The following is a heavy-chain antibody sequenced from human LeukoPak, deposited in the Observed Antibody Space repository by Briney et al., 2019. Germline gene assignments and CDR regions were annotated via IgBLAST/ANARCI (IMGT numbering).Heavy chain of an antibody. D-gene: IGHD3-10*01. CDR3: ATDRSVTMVVDY. V-gene: IGHV4-38-2*02. J-gene: IGHJ4*02. CDR2: IYHSGSP. CDR1: GYSISSGYF. Sequence: SETLSLTCTVSGYSISSGYFWVWIRQPPGKGQEWIGSIYHSGSPYYNPSLKSRVTISVDTSKNQFSLKLTSVTAADTAVYYCATDRSVTMVVDYWGQGTLVTVSS.